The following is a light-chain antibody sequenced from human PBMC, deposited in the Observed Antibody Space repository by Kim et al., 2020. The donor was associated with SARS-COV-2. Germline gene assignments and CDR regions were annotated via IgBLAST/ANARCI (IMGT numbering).Light chain of an antibody. CDR1: QSVSNSY. CDR3: QQSGSSPQT. V-gene: IGKV3-20*01. Sequence: EIVLTQSPGTLSLSPGERATLSCRASQSVSNSYLAWYQQKPGQAPRLLIYGASSRATGIPDRFSGSGSGTDFTLTISRLEPEDFAVYYCQQSGSSPQTFGQGTKVDIK. J-gene: IGKJ1*01. CDR2: GAS.